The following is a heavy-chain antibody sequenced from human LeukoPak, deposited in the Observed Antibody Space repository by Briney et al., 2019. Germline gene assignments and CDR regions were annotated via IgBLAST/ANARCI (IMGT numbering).Heavy chain of an antibody. CDR2: IKQDGSEK. CDR3: ARGGPRVGIGYFFYYMDV. Sequence: GGSLRLSCPASGFTFSTYWMNWVRQAQGKGLEWVAHIKQDGSEKRYVDSVKGRFTISRDNAKNSLYLEMNSLRAEDTAVYYCARGGPRVGIGYFFYYMDVWGKGTTVTVSS. CDR1: GFTFSTYW. D-gene: IGHD2-15*01. V-gene: IGHV3-7*01. J-gene: IGHJ6*03.